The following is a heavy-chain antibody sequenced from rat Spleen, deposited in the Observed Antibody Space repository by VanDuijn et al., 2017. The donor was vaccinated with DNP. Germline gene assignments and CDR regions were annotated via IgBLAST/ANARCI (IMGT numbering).Heavy chain of an antibody. V-gene: IGHV5-7*01. J-gene: IGHJ2*01. Sequence: EVQLVESGGGLVQPGRSLKLSCAASGFTFSDYNMAWVRQAPKKGLEWVATISYDGSSTYYRDSVKGRFTISRDNAKSTLYLQMDSLRSEDTATYYCARHPYDGYPFDYWGQGVMVTVSS. CDR2: ISYDGSST. CDR1: GFTFSDYN. D-gene: IGHD1-12*03. CDR3: ARHPYDGYPFDY.